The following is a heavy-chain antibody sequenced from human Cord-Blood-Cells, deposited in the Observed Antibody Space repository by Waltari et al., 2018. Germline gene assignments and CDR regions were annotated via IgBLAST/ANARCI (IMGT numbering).Heavy chain of an antibody. CDR2: CEPEDGET. D-gene: IGHD3-16*01. CDR1: GYTLTELS. Sequence: QVQLVQSGAEVKKPGASVKVSCKVSGYTLTELSMHWVRQAPGKGLEWMGGCEPEDGETIDAQKFQGRVTMTDDTSTDTPYMELSSLRSEDTAVYYCATDEDSLGAFDIWGQGTMVTVSS. V-gene: IGHV1-24*01. J-gene: IGHJ3*02. CDR3: ATDEDSLGAFDI.